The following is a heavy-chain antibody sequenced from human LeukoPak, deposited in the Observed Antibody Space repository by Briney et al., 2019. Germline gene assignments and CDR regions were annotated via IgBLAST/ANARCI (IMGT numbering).Heavy chain of an antibody. CDR2: IYTSGST. D-gene: IGHD1-26*01. V-gene: IGHV4-61*02. Sequence: SETLSLTCTVSGGSISSGSYYWSWIRQPAGKGLEWIGRIYTSGSTNYNPSLKSRVTISVDTSKNQFSLKLSSVTAAGTAVYYCVRGLTGGWAAVFDYWGQGTLVTVSS. CDR3: VRGLTGGWAAVFDY. CDR1: GGSISSGSYY. J-gene: IGHJ4*02.